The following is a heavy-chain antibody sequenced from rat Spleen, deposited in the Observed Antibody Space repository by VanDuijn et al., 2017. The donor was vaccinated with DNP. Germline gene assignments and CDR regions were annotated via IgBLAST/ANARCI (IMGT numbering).Heavy chain of an antibody. V-gene: IGHV1-43*01. Sequence: QIQLQQSGAELAKPGSSVKISCKASGYTFTSYYIGWIKQTTGQGLEFLGYVNTGSGGTNYNEKFKGKATLTVDKSSSTAFMQLSSLTPDDSAVYYCARPYPTYYGSFFDYWGQGVMVTVSS. CDR1: GYTFTSYY. J-gene: IGHJ2*01. CDR2: VNTGSGGT. D-gene: IGHD1-6*01. CDR3: ARPYPTYYGSFFDY.